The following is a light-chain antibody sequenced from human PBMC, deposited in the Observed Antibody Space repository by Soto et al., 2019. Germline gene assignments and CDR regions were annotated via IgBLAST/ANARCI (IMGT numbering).Light chain of an antibody. CDR2: GAS. J-gene: IGKJ1*01. CDR1: QSVNSF. V-gene: IGKV3-20*01. CDR3: HHYVGSPWT. Sequence: EIVLTQSPGTLSLSPGERATLSCRASQSVNSFLAWFQQKPGQAPRLLIYGASSRVTGVPDRFSGSGSETDFTLTITRVEPEDFAVYYCHHYVGSPWTFGQGTKVENK.